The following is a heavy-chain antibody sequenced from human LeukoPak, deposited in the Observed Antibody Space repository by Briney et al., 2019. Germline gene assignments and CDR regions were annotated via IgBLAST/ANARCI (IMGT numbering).Heavy chain of an antibody. CDR1: GFTFTYYA. CDR3: ARDLLTISGLVDTWFDP. D-gene: IGHD3/OR15-3a*01. J-gene: IGHJ5*02. V-gene: IGHV3-30*04. CDR2: ISYDGNDK. Sequence: GGSLRLSCAASGFTFTYYAMHWVRQAPGKGLEWVAVISYDGNDKYYADSLKGRFTISRDNSKNKLYMQMSSLRTEDTPVYSCARDLLTISGLVDTWFDPWAPGTLVTVSS.